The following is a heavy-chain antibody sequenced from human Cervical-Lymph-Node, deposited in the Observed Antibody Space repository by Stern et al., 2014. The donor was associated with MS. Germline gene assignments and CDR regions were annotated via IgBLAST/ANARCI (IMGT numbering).Heavy chain of an antibody. J-gene: IGHJ4*02. D-gene: IGHD4-23*01. V-gene: IGHV4-59*01. CDR3: ARHSVGVKDFDS. Sequence: VQLVESGPGLVKPSETLSLTCTVSGGSIRTFSWSWIRQPPGRGLEWMCCVYYNGTTTHNPSLKSRVTMSVDTSKSQLSLRLHSVTAADTAVYYCARHSVGVKDFDSWGQGTLVTVSS. CDR2: VYYNGTT. CDR1: GGSIRTFS.